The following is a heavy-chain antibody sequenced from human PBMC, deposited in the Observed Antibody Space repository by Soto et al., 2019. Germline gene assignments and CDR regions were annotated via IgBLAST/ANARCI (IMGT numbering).Heavy chain of an antibody. J-gene: IGHJ1*01. Sequence: XGPTRLNPTESLPLTCVFSSFSLNTGGVTVGWIRQPPGKALEWVALIYWDDGKRYSPSLKSRLTITKETSRNQVVLTMTNVDPEDTATYFCAHSPAPRVYFQHWGEGTLVTVSS. CDR1: SFSLNTGGVT. D-gene: IGHD3-10*01. CDR3: AHSPAPRVYFQH. V-gene: IGHV2-5*02. CDR2: IYWDDGK.